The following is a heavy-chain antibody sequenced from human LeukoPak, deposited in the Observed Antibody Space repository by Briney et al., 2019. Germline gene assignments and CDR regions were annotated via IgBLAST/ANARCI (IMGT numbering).Heavy chain of an antibody. CDR1: GFTFSDYY. CDR3: AGHSGWWGAFDI. J-gene: IGHJ3*02. Sequence: PGGSLRLSCAASGFTFSDYYMSWIRQAPGKGLEWVSYISSSSSYIYYADSVKGRFTISRDNAKNSLYLQMNSLRAEDTAVYYCAGHSGWWGAFDIWGQGTMVTVSS. V-gene: IGHV3-11*06. CDR2: ISSSSSYI. D-gene: IGHD6-19*01.